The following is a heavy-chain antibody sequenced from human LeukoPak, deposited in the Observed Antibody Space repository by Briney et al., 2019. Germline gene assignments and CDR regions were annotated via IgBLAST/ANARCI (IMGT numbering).Heavy chain of an antibody. CDR2: IYYSGST. Sequence: KPSETLSLTCTVSGGSISSYYWSWIRQPPGKGLEWIGYIYYSGSTNYNPSLKSRVTISVDTSKNQFSLKLSSVTAADTAVYYCARDAVAGNRPNYAMGFNWFDPWGQGTLVTVSS. J-gene: IGHJ5*02. CDR1: GGSISSYY. V-gene: IGHV4-59*01. D-gene: IGHD6-19*01. CDR3: ARDAVAGNRPNYAMGFNWFDP.